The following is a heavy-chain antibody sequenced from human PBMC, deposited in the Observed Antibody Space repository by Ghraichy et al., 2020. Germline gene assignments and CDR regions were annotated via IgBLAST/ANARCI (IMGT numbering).Heavy chain of an antibody. J-gene: IGHJ4*02. CDR3: ARGRIGDGYNLGFDY. Sequence: SQTLSLTCAVYGGSFSGYYWSWIRQPPGKGLEWIGEINHSGSTNYNPSLKSRVTISVDTSKNQFSLKLSSVTAADTAVYYCARGRIGDGYNLGFDYWGQGTLVTVSS. V-gene: IGHV4-34*01. CDR2: INHSGST. CDR1: GGSFSGYY. D-gene: IGHD5-24*01.